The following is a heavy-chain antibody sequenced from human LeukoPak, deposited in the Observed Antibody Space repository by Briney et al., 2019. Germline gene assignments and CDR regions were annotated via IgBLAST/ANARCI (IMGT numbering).Heavy chain of an antibody. V-gene: IGHV3-23*01. CDR3: AKAWEAAGTFDS. CDR2: IIGSGGDT. D-gene: IGHD6-13*01. Sequence: GGSLRLSCAASGFTFSSYAMSWVRQAPGKGLEWVSTIIGSGGDTFYADSVKGRFTISRDTSKNTLYVQMNSLRADDTAVYYCAKAWEAAGTFDSWGQGTLVTVSS. CDR1: GFTFSSYA. J-gene: IGHJ4*02.